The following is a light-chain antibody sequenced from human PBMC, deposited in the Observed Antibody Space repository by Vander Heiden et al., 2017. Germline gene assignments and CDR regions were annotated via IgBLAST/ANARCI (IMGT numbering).Light chain of an antibody. V-gene: IGLV8-61*01. CDR3: VLYMGSGISV. Sequence: QTVVTQEPSFSVSPGGTVTLTCGLSSGSASTNYYPSWYQQTPGQSPRTLIYSTNTRSSGVPDRFSGSILGNTAALTITGAQADDESDYYSVLYMGSGISVFGGGTKLTVL. CDR2: STN. J-gene: IGLJ2*01. CDR1: SGSASTNYY.